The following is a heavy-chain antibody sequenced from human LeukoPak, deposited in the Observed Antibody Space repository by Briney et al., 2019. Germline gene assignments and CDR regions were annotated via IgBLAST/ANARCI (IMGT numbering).Heavy chain of an antibody. D-gene: IGHD2-15*01. J-gene: IGHJ4*02. Sequence: VGSLRLSCAASGFSFSDYWLNWVRPAPGKGLSWVAIINQGGCEKHPVDSLRGRFTISRDNAKNSLYLQMSNVRVVDTAVYYCARDGVAAGLYFDSWGQGTLVTVYS. CDR2: INQGGCEK. CDR3: ARDGVAAGLYFDS. V-gene: IGHV3-7*03. CDR1: GFSFSDYW.